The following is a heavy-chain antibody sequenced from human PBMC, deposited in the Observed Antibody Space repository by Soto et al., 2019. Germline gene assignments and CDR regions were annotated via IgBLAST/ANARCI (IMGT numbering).Heavy chain of an antibody. D-gene: IGHD3-10*01. Sequence: ASETLSLTCTVSGGSISSYYWSWIRQPPGKGLEWIGYIYYSGSTNYNPSLKSRVTISVDTSKNQFSLKLSSVTAADTAVYYCARVSVYGSGSYYNDFDYWGQGTLVTVSS. V-gene: IGHV4-59*01. CDR3: ARVSVYGSGSYYNDFDY. CDR2: IYYSGST. J-gene: IGHJ4*02. CDR1: GGSISSYY.